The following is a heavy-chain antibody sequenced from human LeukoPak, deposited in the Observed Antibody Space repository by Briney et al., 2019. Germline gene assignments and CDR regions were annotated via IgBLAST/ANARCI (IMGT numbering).Heavy chain of an antibody. CDR2: IIPIFGTA. CDR3: ARTTVTAYYYYYYYMDV. Sequence: ASVKVSCKASGGTFSSYAISGVRQAPGQGLEGMGGIIPIFGTANYAQKFQGRVTITADESTSTAYMELSSLRSEDTAVYYCARTTVTAYYYYYYYMDVWGKGTTVTVSS. CDR1: GGTFSSYA. D-gene: IGHD4-17*01. V-gene: IGHV1-69*13. J-gene: IGHJ6*03.